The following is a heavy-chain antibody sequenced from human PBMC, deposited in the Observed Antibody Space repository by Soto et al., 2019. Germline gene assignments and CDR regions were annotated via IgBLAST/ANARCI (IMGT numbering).Heavy chain of an antibody. V-gene: IGHV3-30*18. J-gene: IGHJ6*02. CDR1: GFTFSSYG. Sequence: QVQLVESGGGGVQPGRSLRLSCAASGFTFSSYGIHWVRQAPGKGLEWVAVISYDGRNKYYADSVKGRFAISRDNSRNTLYLQMSSLRAEDTAVYYCVKDGSSGSPYYNGLDVWGQGTTVTVSS. D-gene: IGHD6-19*01. CDR3: VKDGSSGSPYYNGLDV. CDR2: ISYDGRNK.